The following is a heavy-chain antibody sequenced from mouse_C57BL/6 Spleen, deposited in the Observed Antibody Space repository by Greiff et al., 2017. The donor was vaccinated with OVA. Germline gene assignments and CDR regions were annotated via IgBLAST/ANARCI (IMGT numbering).Heavy chain of an antibody. CDR2: INPNNGGT. CDR3: AREGMITKWYFDV. CDR1: GYTFTDYN. V-gene: IGHV1-22*01. D-gene: IGHD2-4*01. Sequence: VQLQQSGPELVKPGASVKMSCKASGYTFTDYNMHWVKQSHGKSLEWIGYINPNNGGTSYNQKVKGKATLTVNKSSSTAYMELRSLTSEDSAFYYCAREGMITKWYFDVWGTGTTVTVSS. J-gene: IGHJ1*03.